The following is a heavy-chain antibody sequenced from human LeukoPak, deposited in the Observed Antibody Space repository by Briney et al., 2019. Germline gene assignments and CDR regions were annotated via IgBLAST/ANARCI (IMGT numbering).Heavy chain of an antibody. V-gene: IGHV1-69*04. Sequence: SVKVSCKASGGTFSSYAISWVRQAPGQGLEWMGRIIPILGIASYAQKFQGRVTITADKSTSTAYMELSSLRSEDTAVYYCARPRGSGSYSMDVWGQGTTVTVSS. D-gene: IGHD3-10*01. CDR1: GGTFSSYA. CDR2: IIPILGIA. CDR3: ARPRGSGSYSMDV. J-gene: IGHJ6*02.